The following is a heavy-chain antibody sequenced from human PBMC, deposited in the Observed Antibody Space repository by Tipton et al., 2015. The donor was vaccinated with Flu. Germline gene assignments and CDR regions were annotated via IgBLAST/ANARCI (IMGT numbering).Heavy chain of an antibody. Sequence: SLRLSCAASGFTFSSYWMHWVRQAPGKGLVWVSRINSDGSSTSYAGSVKGRFTISRDNAKNTLYLQMNSLRAEDTAVYYCARDRARGDAFDIWGQGTMVTVSS. CDR1: GFTFSSYW. D-gene: IGHD3-16*01. CDR3: ARDRARGDAFDI. J-gene: IGHJ3*02. CDR2: INSDGSST. V-gene: IGHV3-74*01.